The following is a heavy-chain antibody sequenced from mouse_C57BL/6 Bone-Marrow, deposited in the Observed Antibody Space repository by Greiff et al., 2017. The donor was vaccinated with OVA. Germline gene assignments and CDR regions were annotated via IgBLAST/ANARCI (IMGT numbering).Heavy chain of an antibody. CDR1: GFTFSSYA. V-gene: IGHV5-4*01. D-gene: IGHD2-1*01. CDR2: ISDGGSYT. Sequence: EVKLVESGGGLVKPGGSLKLSCAASGFTFSSYAMSWVRQTPEKRLAWVATISDGGSYTYYPDNVKGRFTISRDNAKNNLYLQMSHLKSEDTAMYYCARDRGNYWMDYWGQGTSVTVSS. J-gene: IGHJ4*01. CDR3: ARDRGNYWMDY.